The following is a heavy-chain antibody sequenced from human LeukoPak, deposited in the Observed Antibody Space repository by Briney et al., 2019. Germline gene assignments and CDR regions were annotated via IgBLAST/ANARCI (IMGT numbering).Heavy chain of an antibody. J-gene: IGHJ4*02. D-gene: IGHD6-13*01. CDR1: GYTFTSYG. Sequence: ASVKVSCKASGYTFTSYGISWVRQAPGQGLEWMGWISAYNGNTNYAQKFQGRVTMTRNTSISTAYMELSSLRSEDTAVYYCARDSYPIAAAGFNWGQGTLVTVSS. V-gene: IGHV1-18*01. CDR3: ARDSYPIAAAGFN. CDR2: ISAYNGNT.